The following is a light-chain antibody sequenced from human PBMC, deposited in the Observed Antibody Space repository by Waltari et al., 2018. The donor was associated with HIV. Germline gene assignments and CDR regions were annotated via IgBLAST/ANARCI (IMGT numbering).Light chain of an antibody. Sequence: QSALTQPSSVSGFPGQSITFSCTGSSSDVVSYNYVSWSQQHPCKDPKLLIYDGSKRPAGVSNSFSGSKSGNTASLKISGLQAEDEADYYCCSYAGSNTYLFGTGTEVTVL. CDR2: DGS. CDR1: SSDVVSYNY. J-gene: IGLJ1*01. CDR3: CSYAGSNTYL. V-gene: IGLV2-23*01.